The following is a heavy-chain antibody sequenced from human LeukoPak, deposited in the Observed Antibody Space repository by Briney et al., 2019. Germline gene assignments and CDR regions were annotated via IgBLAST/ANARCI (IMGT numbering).Heavy chain of an antibody. CDR2: INHSGST. V-gene: IGHV4-34*01. CDR3: ARDRPWEVPAAIPPLVY. J-gene: IGHJ4*02. D-gene: IGHD2-2*01. CDR1: GGSFSGYY. Sequence: SETLSLTCAVYGGSFSGYYWSWIRQPPGKGLEWIGEINHSGSTNYNPSLKSRVTISVDTSKNQFSLKLSSVTAADTAVYYCARDRPWEVPAAIPPLVYWGQGTLVTVSS.